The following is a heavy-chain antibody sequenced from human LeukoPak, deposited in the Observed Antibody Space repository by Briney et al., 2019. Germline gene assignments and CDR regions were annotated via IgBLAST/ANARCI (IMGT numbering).Heavy chain of an antibody. Sequence: GGSLRLSCAASGFTFSSYGMHWVRQAPGKGLEWVAVIWYDGSNKYYADSVKGRFTISRDNSKNTLYLQMNSLRAEDTAVYYCTRSFFSYGYFDYWGQGTLVTVSS. J-gene: IGHJ4*02. CDR1: GFTFSSYG. D-gene: IGHD5-18*01. CDR3: TRSFFSYGYFDY. V-gene: IGHV3-33*01. CDR2: IWYDGSNK.